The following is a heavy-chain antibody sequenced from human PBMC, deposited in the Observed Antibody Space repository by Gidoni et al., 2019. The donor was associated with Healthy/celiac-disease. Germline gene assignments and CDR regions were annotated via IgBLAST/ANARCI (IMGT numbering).Heavy chain of an antibody. Sequence: EVQLGESGGGLVKPGGSLRLSCAASGFTFSSYSMDWVRQAPGKGLEWVSSISSSSSYIYYADSVKGRFTISRDNAKNSLYLQMNSLRAEDTAVYYCARLSGSYFYFDYWGQGTLVTVSS. CDR1: GFTFSSYS. D-gene: IGHD1-26*01. CDR3: ARLSGSYFYFDY. J-gene: IGHJ4*02. CDR2: ISSSSSYI. V-gene: IGHV3-21*01.